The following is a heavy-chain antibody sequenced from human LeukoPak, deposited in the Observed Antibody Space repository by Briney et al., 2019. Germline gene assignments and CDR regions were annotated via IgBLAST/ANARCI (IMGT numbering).Heavy chain of an antibody. Sequence: GGSLRLSCAAPGFTLSNYWVHWVRQAPGKGLVWVSRTNPDGSGRDYADSVKGRFTISRDNAKNTLYLQMNSLRAEDTAVYYCARVGGSCSRCSDYWGQGTLVTVSS. V-gene: IGHV3-74*01. D-gene: IGHD2-2*01. J-gene: IGHJ4*02. CDR3: ARVGGSCSRCSDY. CDR2: TNPDGSGR. CDR1: GFTLSNYW.